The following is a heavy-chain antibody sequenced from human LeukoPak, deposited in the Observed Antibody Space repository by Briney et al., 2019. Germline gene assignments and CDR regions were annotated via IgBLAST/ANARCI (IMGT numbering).Heavy chain of an antibody. J-gene: IGHJ6*02. Sequence: GASVKVSCKASGYTFTGYYMHWVRQAPGQGLEWMGWINPNSGGTNYAQKFQGWVTMTRDTSISTAYMELSRLRSDDTAAYYCARRNYYGSPLGMDVWGQGTTVTVSS. D-gene: IGHD3-10*01. V-gene: IGHV1-2*04. CDR1: GYTFTGYY. CDR3: ARRNYYGSPLGMDV. CDR2: INPNSGGT.